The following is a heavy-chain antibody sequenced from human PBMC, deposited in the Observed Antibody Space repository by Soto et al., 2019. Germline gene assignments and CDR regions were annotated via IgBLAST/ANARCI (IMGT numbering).Heavy chain of an antibody. CDR2: IKDGGVT. V-gene: IGHV4-34*01. J-gene: IGHJ4*02. CDR1: GGSLTGYY. D-gene: IGHD5-12*01. Sequence: QVHLQQWGAGLLKPSETLSLTCAVNGGSLTGYYWSWIRQPPGKGLEWIGEIKDGGVTNYSPSLKGRVTMSAYTSKNQCSLKLNSVTAADTAVYYCARGQEGIVATHWDQGTLVTVSS. CDR3: ARGQEGIVATH.